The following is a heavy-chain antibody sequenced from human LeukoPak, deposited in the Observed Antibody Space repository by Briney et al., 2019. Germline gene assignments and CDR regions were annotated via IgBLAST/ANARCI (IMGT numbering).Heavy chain of an antibody. V-gene: IGHV5-51*01. CDR1: GYSFTNYW. D-gene: IGHD6-13*01. Sequence: GESLKISCQGSGYSFTNYWIGWVRQMPGKGLEWMGIIYPGDSDTRYSPSFQGQVTISADKSISTAYLQWSSLKASDTAMYYCARHSGDETPSSSFGHWGQGTLVTVSS. J-gene: IGHJ4*02. CDR2: IYPGDSDT. CDR3: ARHSGDETPSSSFGH.